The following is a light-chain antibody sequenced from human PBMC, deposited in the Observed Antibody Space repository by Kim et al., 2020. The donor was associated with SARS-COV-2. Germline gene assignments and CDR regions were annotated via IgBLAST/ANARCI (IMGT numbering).Light chain of an antibody. CDR3: NSFTTSTTLV. CDR1: SSDIGAYNY. V-gene: IGLV2-14*03. Sequence: GQSITISCTGTSSDIGAYNYVSWYQQHPGKAPKLMIYDVSNRPSGVSNRFSGSKSGNTDSLTIAGLQAEDEADYYCNSFTTSTTLVFGGGTKLTVL. J-gene: IGLJ2*01. CDR2: DVS.